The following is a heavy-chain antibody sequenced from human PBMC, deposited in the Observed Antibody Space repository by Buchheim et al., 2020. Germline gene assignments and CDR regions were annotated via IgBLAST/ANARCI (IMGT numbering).Heavy chain of an antibody. Sequence: EVQLVESGGGLVQPGGSLRLSCAASGFSFSSYEMNWVRQAPGKGLEWISYISHTAYDIYYADSVKGRFTISRDNAKNSLYLQMNSLTAEDTAVYYCTTHLRGRSSFDWGQGTL. CDR3: TTHLRGRSSFD. CDR2: ISHTAYDI. J-gene: IGHJ4*02. V-gene: IGHV3-48*03. D-gene: IGHD6-6*01. CDR1: GFSFSSYE.